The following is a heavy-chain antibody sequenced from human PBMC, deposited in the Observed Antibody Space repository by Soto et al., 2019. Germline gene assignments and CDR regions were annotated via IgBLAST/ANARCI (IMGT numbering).Heavy chain of an antibody. J-gene: IGHJ3*02. Sequence: GGSLRLSCAASGFTVSSNYMSWVRQAPGKGLEWVSVIYSGGSTYYADSVKGRFTISRDNSKNTLYLQMNSLRAEDTAVYYCARANTSHTIAFDIWGQGTMVTV. CDR2: IYSGGST. CDR1: GFTVSSNY. V-gene: IGHV3-66*01. D-gene: IGHD2-2*01. CDR3: ARANTSHTIAFDI.